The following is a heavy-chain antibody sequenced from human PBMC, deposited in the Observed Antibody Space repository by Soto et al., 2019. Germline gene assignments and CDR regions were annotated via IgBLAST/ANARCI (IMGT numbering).Heavy chain of an antibody. D-gene: IGHD5-18*01. CDR1: GFTFSSYG. V-gene: IGHV3-33*01. J-gene: IGHJ6*02. CDR2: IWYDGSNK. Sequence: GGSLRLSCAASGFTFSSYGMHWVHQAPGKGLEWVAVIWYDGSNKYYTDSVKGRFTISRDNSKSTLYLQMNSLRAEDTAVYYCARDHHTAMVQDVWGQGTTVTVSS. CDR3: ARDHHTAMVQDV.